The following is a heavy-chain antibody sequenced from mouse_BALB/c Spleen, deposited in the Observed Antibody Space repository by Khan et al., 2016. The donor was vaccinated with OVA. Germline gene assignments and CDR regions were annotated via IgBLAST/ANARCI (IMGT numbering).Heavy chain of an antibody. J-gene: IGHJ3*01. CDR3: VRDGSYNRKGVWFAY. D-gene: IGHD2-14*01. CDR2: INPRNGYT. Sequence: VQLQESGAELARPGASVKMSCKASGYTFTSYTIHWVKQRPGQGLEWIGYINPRNGYTNYNQKFKDKATLTTDKSSTTAYLQLSSLTSEDSAVYNCVRDGSYNRKGVWFAYWGQGTLVTVSA. V-gene: IGHV1-4*01. CDR1: GYTFTSYT.